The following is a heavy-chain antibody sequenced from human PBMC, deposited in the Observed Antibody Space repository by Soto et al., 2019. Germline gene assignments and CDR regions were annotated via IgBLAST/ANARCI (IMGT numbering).Heavy chain of an antibody. J-gene: IGHJ1*01. V-gene: IGHV1-46*01. CDR2: VNPSGGST. CDR3: AREENCSDGVCYSEYFQR. Sequence: QVQLVQSGAEVKKPGASVKVSCKASGYIFTAYSMHWVRQAPGQGLEWMGVVNPSGGSTNYAQKFRGRITMTRDTSTITVYMDLSSLTSEDTAVYYCAREENCSDGVCYSEYFQRWGQGTLVTVSS. D-gene: IGHD2-15*01. CDR1: GYIFTAYS.